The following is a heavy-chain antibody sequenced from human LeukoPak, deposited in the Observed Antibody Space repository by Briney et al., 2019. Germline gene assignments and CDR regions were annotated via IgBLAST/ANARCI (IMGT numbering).Heavy chain of an antibody. CDR1: GYTFTSYY. CDR3: ARAKLWHPGDY. CDR2: INPSGGSI. J-gene: IGHJ4*02. V-gene: IGHV1-46*01. D-gene: IGHD5-18*01. Sequence: ASVKVSCKASGYTFTSYYMHWVRQAPGQGLEWVGIINPSGGSISYAQKFQGRVTMTRDTSTSTVYMELSSLRSEDTAVYYCARAKLWHPGDYWGQGTLVTVSS.